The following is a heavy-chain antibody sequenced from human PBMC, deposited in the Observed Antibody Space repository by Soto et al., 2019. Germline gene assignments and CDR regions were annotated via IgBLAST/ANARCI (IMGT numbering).Heavy chain of an antibody. CDR3: AKDFQFGGSGTGYFDN. CDR1: GFTFSNYA. CDR2: LSDSGAKT. J-gene: IGHJ4*02. D-gene: IGHD3-10*01. Sequence: LRLSCAASGFTFSNYAMSWVRQAPGKGLEWVSGLSDSGAKTYYADSVKGRFTVSRDNSKNTLYLEMKSLRAEDTAVYYCAKDFQFGGSGTGYFDNWGQGTLVTVSS. V-gene: IGHV3-23*01.